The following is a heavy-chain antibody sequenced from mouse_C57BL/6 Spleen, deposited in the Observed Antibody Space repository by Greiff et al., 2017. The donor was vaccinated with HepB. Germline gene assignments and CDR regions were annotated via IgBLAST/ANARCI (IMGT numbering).Heavy chain of an antibody. CDR3: ATRYGSSYRYFDV. CDR1: GYSFTGYF. D-gene: IGHD1-1*01. J-gene: IGHJ1*03. Sequence: EAKLQESGPELVKPGASVKISCKASGYSFTGYFMNWVKQSHGKSLEWIGRINPYNGDTFYNQKFKGKATLTVDKSSSTAHMELLSLTSEDFAVYYCATRYGSSYRYFDVWGTGTTVTVSS. CDR2: INPYNGDT. V-gene: IGHV1-37*01.